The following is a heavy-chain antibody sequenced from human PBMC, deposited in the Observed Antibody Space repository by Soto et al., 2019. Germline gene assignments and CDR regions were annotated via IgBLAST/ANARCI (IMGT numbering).Heavy chain of an antibody. Sequence: GESLKISCAASGFTFSSYSMNWVRQAPGKGLEWVSSISSSSSYIYYADSVKGRFTISRDNAKNSLYLQMNSLRAEDTAVYYCARDRVDTAMVPVFDYWGQGTLVTVSS. V-gene: IGHV3-21*01. CDR2: ISSSSSYI. D-gene: IGHD5-18*01. CDR1: GFTFSSYS. CDR3: ARDRVDTAMVPVFDY. J-gene: IGHJ4*02.